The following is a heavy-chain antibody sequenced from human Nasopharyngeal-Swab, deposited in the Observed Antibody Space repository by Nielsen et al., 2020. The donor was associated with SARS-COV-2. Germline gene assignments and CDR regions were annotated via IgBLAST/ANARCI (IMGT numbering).Heavy chain of an antibody. CDR1: GFTFSSYS. J-gene: IGHJ4*02. CDR3: ATHSGYSGYDPFDY. V-gene: IGHV3-21*01. D-gene: IGHD5-12*01. CDR2: ISSSSSYI. Sequence: GESLKISCAASGFTFSSYSMNWVRQAPGKGLEWVSSISSSSSYIYYADSVEGRFTISRDKAKNSLYLQMNSLRAEDTAVYYCATHSGYSGYDPFDYWGQGTLVTVSS.